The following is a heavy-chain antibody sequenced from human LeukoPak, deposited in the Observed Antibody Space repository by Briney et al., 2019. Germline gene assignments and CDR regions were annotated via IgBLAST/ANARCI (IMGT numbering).Heavy chain of an antibody. J-gene: IGHJ3*02. Sequence: GASVKVSCKASEGTFSSYAISWVRQAPGQGLEWMGRIIPIFGTANYAQKFQGRVTITTDESTSTAYMELSSLRSEDTAVYYCARGYYDYVWGSYRSNKDDAFDIWGQGTMVTVSS. CDR2: IIPIFGTA. CDR3: ARGYYDYVWGSYRSNKDDAFDI. V-gene: IGHV1-69*05. D-gene: IGHD3-16*02. CDR1: EGTFSSYA.